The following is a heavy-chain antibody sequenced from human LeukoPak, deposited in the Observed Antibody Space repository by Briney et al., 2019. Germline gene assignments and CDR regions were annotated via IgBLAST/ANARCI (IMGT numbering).Heavy chain of an antibody. Sequence: GASVKVSCKASGYTFINYNVTWVRQATGQGLEWMGGMNPNSGNTGYAQKFQGRVTITRATSISTTYMELSSLRSEDTAVYYCARAYYDGSGDYALHIWGQGTMVTVSS. CDR2: MNPNSGNT. CDR3: ARAYYDGSGDYALHI. D-gene: IGHD3-10*01. V-gene: IGHV1-8*01. CDR1: GYTFINYN. J-gene: IGHJ3*02.